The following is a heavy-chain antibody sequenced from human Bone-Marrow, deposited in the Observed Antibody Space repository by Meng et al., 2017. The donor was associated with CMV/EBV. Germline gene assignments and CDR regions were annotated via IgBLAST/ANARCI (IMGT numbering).Heavy chain of an antibody. V-gene: IGHV3-7*01. J-gene: IGHJ4*02. Sequence: GESLKISCTVSGFTFNDYWMSWVRQAPGKGLEWVADIEGDGNTKYYADSVKGRCTISRDNAKKALYLQMNALRVEDTAVYYCASMWEGGYCGQGTLVTVSS. CDR1: GFTFNDYW. CDR3: ASMWEGGY. D-gene: IGHD1-26*01. CDR2: IEGDGNTK.